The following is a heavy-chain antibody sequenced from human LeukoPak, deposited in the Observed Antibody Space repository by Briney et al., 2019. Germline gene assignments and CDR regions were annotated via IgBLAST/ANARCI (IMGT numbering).Heavy chain of an antibody. D-gene: IGHD5-24*01. Sequence: PSQTLSLTCTISGGSISSGGYYWSWIRQHPGKGLEWIGYIYYSGSTYYNPSLKSRVTIPVDTSKNQFSLKLSSVTAADTAVYYCARYADGDGYNYFDYWGQGTLVTVSS. CDR1: GGSISSGGYY. V-gene: IGHV4-31*03. CDR2: IYYSGST. CDR3: ARYADGDGYNYFDY. J-gene: IGHJ4*02.